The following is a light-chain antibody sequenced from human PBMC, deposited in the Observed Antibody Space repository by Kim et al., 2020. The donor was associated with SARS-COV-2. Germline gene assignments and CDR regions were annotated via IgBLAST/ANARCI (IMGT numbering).Light chain of an antibody. V-gene: IGKV3-15*01. CDR1: QSLSSN. CDR2: AAS. J-gene: IGKJ4*01. CDR3: QQYNNWPLT. Sequence: SVSPGERATLSCRASQSLSSNLAGYQQKPGQAPRLLIYAASTRATGIPARFSGSGSGTEFTLTISSLQSEDFAVYYCQQYNNWPLTFGGGTKLEI.